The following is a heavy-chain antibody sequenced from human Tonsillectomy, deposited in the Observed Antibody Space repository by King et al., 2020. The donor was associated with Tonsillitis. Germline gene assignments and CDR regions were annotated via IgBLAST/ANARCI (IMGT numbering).Heavy chain of an antibody. CDR1: GGSISSYY. J-gene: IGHJ5*02. CDR3: ASLHSSGWYNWFDP. CDR2: IYYIGST. D-gene: IGHD6-19*01. Sequence: QLQESGPGLVKPSETLSLTCTVSGGSISSYYWSWIRQPPGKGLEWIGYIYYIGSTNYNPSLKSRVTISVDTTKNQFSLKLSSVTAADTAVYYCASLHSSGWYNWFDPWGQGTLVTVSS. V-gene: IGHV4-59*08.